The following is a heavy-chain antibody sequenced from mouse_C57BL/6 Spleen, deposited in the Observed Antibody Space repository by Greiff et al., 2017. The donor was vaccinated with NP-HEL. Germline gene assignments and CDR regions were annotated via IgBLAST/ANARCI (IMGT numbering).Heavy chain of an antibody. Sequence: QVHVKQPGTELVKPGASVKLSCKASGYTFTSYWMHWVKQRPGQGLEWIGNINPSNGGTNYNEKFKSKATLTVDKSSSTAYMQLSSLTSEDSAVYYCARVLYYDYDVGYFDVWGTGTTVTVSS. V-gene: IGHV1-53*01. D-gene: IGHD2-4*01. CDR1: GYTFTSYW. CDR3: ARVLYYDYDVGYFDV. CDR2: INPSNGGT. J-gene: IGHJ1*03.